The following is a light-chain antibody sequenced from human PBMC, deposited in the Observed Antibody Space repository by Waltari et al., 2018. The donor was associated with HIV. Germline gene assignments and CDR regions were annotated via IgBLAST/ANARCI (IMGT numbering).Light chain of an antibody. J-gene: IGLJ1*01. Sequence: QAALTQPASVSGSPGQSITISCTGTSSAVGSYNYVSWYQQHPGKAHKLMIYDVSKRPSGVSNRFSGSKSGNTASLTISGLQSEDEAYYYCCSYAGSSTFVFGTGTKVTVL. CDR2: DVS. V-gene: IGLV2-23*02. CDR3: CSYAGSSTFV. CDR1: SSAVGSYNY.